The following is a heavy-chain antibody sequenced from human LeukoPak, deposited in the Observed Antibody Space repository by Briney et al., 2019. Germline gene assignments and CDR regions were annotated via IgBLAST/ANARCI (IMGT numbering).Heavy chain of an antibody. CDR1: GGSISSGSYY. Sequence: SETLSLTCTVSGGSISSGSYYWSWIRQPAGKGLEWIGRIYTSGSTNYNPSLKSRVTMSVDTSKNQFSLKLSSVTAADTAVYYCARVREGSYDYWGQGTLVTVSS. CDR3: ARVREGSYDY. J-gene: IGHJ4*02. V-gene: IGHV4-61*02. D-gene: IGHD1-26*01. CDR2: IYTSGST.